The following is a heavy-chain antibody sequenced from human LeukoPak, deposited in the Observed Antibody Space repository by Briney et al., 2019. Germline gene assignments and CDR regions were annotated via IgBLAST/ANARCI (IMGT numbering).Heavy chain of an antibody. CDR3: ARGSGGTYYYYMDV. V-gene: IGHV3-9*01. J-gene: IGHJ6*03. CDR2: ISWNSGSI. Sequence: GRSLRLSCAASGFTFDDYAMHWVRQAPGKGLEWVSGISWNSGSIGYADSVKGRFTISRDNSKNTLYLQMNSLRAEDTAVYYCARGSGGTYYYYMDVWGKGTTVTVSS. CDR1: GFTFDDYA. D-gene: IGHD2-15*01.